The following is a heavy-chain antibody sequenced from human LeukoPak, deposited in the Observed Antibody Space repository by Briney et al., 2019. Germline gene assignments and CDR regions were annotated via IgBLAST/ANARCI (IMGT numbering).Heavy chain of an antibody. J-gene: IGHJ3*02. Sequence: PSETLSLTCAVYGGSFSGYYWMHWVRQAPGKGLVWVSRIKSDERSTSYADSVKGRFTISTDNAKNTLYLQMNSLRVEDTAVYYCVRLLSEAFDIWGQGTMVTVSS. CDR2: IKSDERST. CDR3: VRLLSEAFDI. CDR1: GGSFSGYYW. V-gene: IGHV3-74*01. D-gene: IGHD6-25*01.